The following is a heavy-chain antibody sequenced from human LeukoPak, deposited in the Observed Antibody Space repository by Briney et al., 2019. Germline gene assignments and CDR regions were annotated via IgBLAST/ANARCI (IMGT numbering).Heavy chain of an antibody. CDR2: ISWNSGSI. Sequence: GRSLRLSCAASGFTFDDYAMHWVRQAPGKGLEWVSGISWNSGSIGYADSVKGRFTISRDNAKNSLYLQMNSLRAEDTALYYCAKDSGDRITMVRGAFDYWGQGTLVTVSS. CDR3: AKDSGDRITMVRGAFDY. D-gene: IGHD3-10*01. J-gene: IGHJ4*02. CDR1: GFTFDDYA. V-gene: IGHV3-9*01.